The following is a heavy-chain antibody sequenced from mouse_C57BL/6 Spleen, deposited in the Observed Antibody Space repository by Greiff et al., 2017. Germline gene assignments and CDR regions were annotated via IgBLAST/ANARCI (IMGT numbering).Heavy chain of an antibody. V-gene: IGHV1-72*01. CDR2: IDPNSGGT. J-gene: IGHJ2*01. Sequence: QVQLKQPGAELVKPGASVKLSCKASGYTFTSYWMHWVKQRPGRGLEWIGRIDPNSGGTKYNEKFTSKATLTVDKPSSTAYMQLSSLTSEDSAVYYGARAGGSSYRNWDFDYWGQGTTLTVSS. CDR1: GYTFTSYW. CDR3: ARAGGSSYRNWDFDY. D-gene: IGHD1-1*01.